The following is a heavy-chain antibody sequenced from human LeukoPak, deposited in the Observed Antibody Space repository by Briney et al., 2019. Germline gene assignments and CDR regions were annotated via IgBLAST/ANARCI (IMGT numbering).Heavy chain of an antibody. CDR2: TYYRSKWYN. CDR3: ARGHSGYLDS. CDR1: GDSVSNNSAA. D-gene: IGHD6-19*01. J-gene: IGHJ4*02. V-gene: IGHV6-1*01. Sequence: TSQTLSLTCAISGDSVSNNSAAWNWIRQSPSRGLEWLGRTYYRSKWYNGYAISLKSRITIRPDTSKNQFSLQLNSVTPEDTAVYYCARGHSGYLDSWGQGTLVTVSS.